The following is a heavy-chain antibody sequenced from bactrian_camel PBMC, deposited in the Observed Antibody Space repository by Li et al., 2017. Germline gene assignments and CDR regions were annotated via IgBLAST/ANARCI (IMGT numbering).Heavy chain of an antibody. CDR3: AARACYRDFDVPYNY. CDR2: AHRGAGKP. D-gene: IGHD4*01. CDR1: GIVFC. J-gene: IGHJ4*01. Sequence: VQLVESGGGSVEAGGSLRLSCVHSGIVFCLAWFRQRPGQEREWVATAHRGAGKPTYADSVKGRFTIAQDGAKNLLYLQMNDLQQEDTAMYYCAARACYRDFDVPYNYWGQGTQVTVS. V-gene: IGHV3S42*01.